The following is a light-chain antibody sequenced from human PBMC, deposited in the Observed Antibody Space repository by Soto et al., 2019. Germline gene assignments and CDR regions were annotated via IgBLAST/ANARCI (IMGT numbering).Light chain of an antibody. J-gene: IGKJ5*01. CDR3: QQRRSWQVT. V-gene: IGKV3-11*01. Sequence: DIVLTQSPATLSLSPGERATLSCRASQSVSSYLAWYQQKPGQAPRLLIYDASKRATGIPARFSGSGSGTNFTLTISSLEPEDFAVYYCQQRRSWQVTFGQGTRLEI. CDR2: DAS. CDR1: QSVSSY.